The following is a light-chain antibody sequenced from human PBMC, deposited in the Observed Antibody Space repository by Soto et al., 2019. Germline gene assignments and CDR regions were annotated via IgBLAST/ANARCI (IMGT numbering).Light chain of an antibody. Sequence: EIVLTQSPATLSLSPGERATLSCRASQNVSRFLAWYQRRPGQAPRLLIYDASNRASDIPARFSGSGSGTDFTLTIRSLEPEDSAVYYCQQRSNWPPLTFGGGTKVESK. J-gene: IGKJ4*01. CDR3: QQRSNWPPLT. CDR2: DAS. CDR1: QNVSRF. V-gene: IGKV3-11*01.